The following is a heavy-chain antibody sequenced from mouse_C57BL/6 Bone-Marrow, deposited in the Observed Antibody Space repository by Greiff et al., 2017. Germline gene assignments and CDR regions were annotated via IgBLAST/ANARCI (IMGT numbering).Heavy chain of an antibody. D-gene: IGHD1-1*01. V-gene: IGHV1-85*01. CDR3: ARLEFDGSSGDWYFDV. CDR2: IYPRDGST. Sequence: VKLMESGPELVKPGASVKLSCKASGYTFTSYDINWVKQRPGQGLEWIGWIYPRDGSTKYNEKFKGKATLTVDTYSSTAYMELHSLTSEDSAVYFCARLEFDGSSGDWYFDVWGTGTTVTVSS. CDR1: GYTFTSYD. J-gene: IGHJ1*03.